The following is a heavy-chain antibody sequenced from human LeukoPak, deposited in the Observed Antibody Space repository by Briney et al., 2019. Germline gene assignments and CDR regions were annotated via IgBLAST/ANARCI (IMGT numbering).Heavy chain of an antibody. CDR3: AKLGFDSSGSHTLFDY. CDR2: ISYDGRNN. CDR1: GFTFSSYA. Sequence: GRSLRLSCAASGFTFSSYAMHWGRQGPGKGLEWVAIISYDGRNNHYADSVKGRFTISRDNSKNTLHLQMNSLRAEDTAVYYCAKLGFDSSGSHTLFDYWGQGTQVTVSS. D-gene: IGHD3-22*01. V-gene: IGHV3-30*18. J-gene: IGHJ4*02.